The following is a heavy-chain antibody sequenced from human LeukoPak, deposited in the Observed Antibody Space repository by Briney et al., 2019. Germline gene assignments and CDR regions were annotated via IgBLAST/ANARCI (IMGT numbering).Heavy chain of an antibody. CDR2: IYYSGST. V-gene: IGHV4-61*01. CDR1: GGSVSSGSYY. J-gene: IGHJ3*02. Sequence: SETLSLTSTVSGGSVSSGSYYWSWIRQPPGKGLEWIGYIYYSGSTNYNPSLKSRVTISVDTSKNQFSLKLSSVTAADTAVYYCAATLGPNYAILTGFDAFDIWGQGRMVTVSS. D-gene: IGHD3-9*01. CDR3: AATLGPNYAILTGFDAFDI.